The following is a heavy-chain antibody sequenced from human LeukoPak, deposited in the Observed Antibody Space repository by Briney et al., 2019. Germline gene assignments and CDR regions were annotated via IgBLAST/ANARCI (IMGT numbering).Heavy chain of an antibody. J-gene: IGHJ5*02. Sequence: ASVKVSCKASGYIFTDYYMHWVRLAPGQALEWMGWINPNSGGTNYAQKFQGRVTMTRDTSISTAYMELSRLRSDDTAVDYCVRPYQHIASAGYDWFDPWGQGTLVTVSS. CDR3: VRPYQHIASAGYDWFDP. CDR2: INPNSGGT. CDR1: GYIFTDYY. V-gene: IGHV1-2*02. D-gene: IGHD6-13*01.